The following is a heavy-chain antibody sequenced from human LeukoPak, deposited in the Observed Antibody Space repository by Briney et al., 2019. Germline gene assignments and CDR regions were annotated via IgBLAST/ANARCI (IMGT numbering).Heavy chain of an antibody. D-gene: IGHD3-10*01. CDR2: IYRGGST. J-gene: IGHJ6*03. CDR3: ARDRGVRGVPGYADHYMDV. CDR1: GFTVSSNY. V-gene: IGHV3-66*02. Sequence: GGSLRLSCAASGFTVSSNYMSWVRQAPGKGLEWVSVIYRGGSTYYAESVKGRFTISRDHSKNTLYLQMNSLIAEDTAVYYCARDRGVRGVPGYADHYMDVWGKGTTVTVSS.